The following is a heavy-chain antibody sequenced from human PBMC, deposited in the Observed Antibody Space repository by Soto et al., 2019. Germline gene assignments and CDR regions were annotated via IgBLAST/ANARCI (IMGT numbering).Heavy chain of an antibody. CDR2: INHSGST. Sequence: QVQLQQWGAGLLKPSETLSLTCAVYGGSFSGYYWSWIRQPPGKGLEWIGEINHSGSTNYNPSLKRRVTISVDTSKNQFSLKLGSVTAAHTAVYDCAVLYGDLPHGYYYYMDVWGKGTTVTVSS. V-gene: IGHV4-34*01. D-gene: IGHD4-17*01. CDR1: GGSFSGYY. CDR3: AVLYGDLPHGYYYYMDV. J-gene: IGHJ6*03.